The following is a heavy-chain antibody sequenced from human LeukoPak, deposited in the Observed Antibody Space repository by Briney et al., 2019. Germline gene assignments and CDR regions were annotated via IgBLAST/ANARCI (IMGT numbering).Heavy chain of an antibody. CDR2: IFRPGST. V-gene: IGHV4-61*02. Sequence: KPSQTLSLTCTVSGGSISSGSYYWTWIRQPAGKGLEWIGRIFRPGSTNYNPSLKSRVTISEDTSQNQFSLHLSSVTAADTAVYYCARGNMLSDFFDFWGQGTVVTVSS. CDR1: GGSISSGSYY. D-gene: IGHD2/OR15-2a*01. J-gene: IGHJ3*01. CDR3: ARGNMLSDFFDF.